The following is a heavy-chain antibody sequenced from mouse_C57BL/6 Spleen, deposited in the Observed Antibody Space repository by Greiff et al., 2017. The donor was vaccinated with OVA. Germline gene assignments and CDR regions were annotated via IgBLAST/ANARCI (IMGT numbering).Heavy chain of an antibody. Sequence: VQLQQSGAELARPGASVKLSCKASGYTFTSYGISWVKQRTGQGLEWIGEIYPRSGNTYYNEKFKGKATLTADKSSSTAYMELRSLTSEDSAVDICASAGTAVVARDFDYWGQGTTLTVSS. D-gene: IGHD1-1*01. J-gene: IGHJ2*01. CDR3: ASAGTAVVARDFDY. CDR2: IYPRSGNT. CDR1: GYTFTSYG. V-gene: IGHV1-81*01.